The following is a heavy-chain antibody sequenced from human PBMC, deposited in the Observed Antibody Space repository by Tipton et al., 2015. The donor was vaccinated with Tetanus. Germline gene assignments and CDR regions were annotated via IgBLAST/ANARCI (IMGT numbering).Heavy chain of an antibody. V-gene: IGHV1-2*02. D-gene: IGHD3-3*01. Sequence: QSGPEVKKPGASVKVSCKASGYTFTGYYMHWVRQAPGQGLEWMGWINPNSGGANYARKFQGRVTMTTDASISTAYMELSRLRSDDTAVYYCTKNRDLWSETSMNVWGQGTTVTVSS. CDR3: TKNRDLWSETSMNV. CDR2: INPNSGGA. CDR1: GYTFTGYY. J-gene: IGHJ6*02.